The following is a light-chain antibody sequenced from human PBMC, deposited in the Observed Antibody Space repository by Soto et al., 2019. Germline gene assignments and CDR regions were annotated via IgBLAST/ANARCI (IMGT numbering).Light chain of an antibody. CDR1: QSVSRT. CDR3: QQRYNWPQT. V-gene: IGKV3-11*01. J-gene: IGKJ1*01. CDR2: DAS. Sequence: EVVLTQSPATLSLSPGERANLSCRTSQSVSRTLAWYQQKSGQAPRLLIYDASNRATGIPTRFSGSGSGTDFTVTISSLEPEDFAVYYCQQRYNWPQTFGQGTKVEIK.